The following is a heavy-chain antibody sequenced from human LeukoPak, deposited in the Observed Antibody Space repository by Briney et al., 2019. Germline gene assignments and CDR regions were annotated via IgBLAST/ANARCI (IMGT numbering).Heavy chain of an antibody. J-gene: IGHJ3*02. V-gene: IGHV1-3*01. CDR1: GYTFTSYA. Sequence: GASVKVSCKASGYTFTSYAMHWVRQAPGQRLEWMGWINAGNGNTKYSQKFQGRATITRDTSASTAYMELSSLRSEDTAVYYCARDLRQWYYYDSSGYADAFDIWGQGTMVTVSS. CDR3: ARDLRQWYYYDSSGYADAFDI. CDR2: INAGNGNT. D-gene: IGHD3-22*01.